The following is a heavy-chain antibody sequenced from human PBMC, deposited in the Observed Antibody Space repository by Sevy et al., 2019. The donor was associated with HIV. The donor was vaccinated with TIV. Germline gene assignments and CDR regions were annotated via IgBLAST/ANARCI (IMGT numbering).Heavy chain of an antibody. D-gene: IGHD6-13*01. CDR2: ISSSSSNI. CDR1: GFTFSSYS. CDR3: ARDGGQQLVPSTPYYYGMDV. J-gene: IGHJ6*02. Sequence: GGSLRLSCAASGFTFSSYSMNWVRQAPGKGLEWVSYISSSSSNIYYADSVKGRFTISRDNAKNSLYLQMNSLRAEDTAVYYDARDGGQQLVPSTPYYYGMDVWGQGTTVTVSS. V-gene: IGHV3-48*01.